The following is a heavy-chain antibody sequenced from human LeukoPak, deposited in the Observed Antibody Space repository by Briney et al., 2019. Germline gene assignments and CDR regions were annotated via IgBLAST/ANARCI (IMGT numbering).Heavy chain of an antibody. CDR3: ARYVRRGFGYDNSPQH. D-gene: IGHD5-12*01. CDR1: VFISSHDT. Sequence: GGSLRLSCVGSVFISSHDTMHAGRQAPGKGVEWVADIWSDGSNRFYADSLRGRLTFSRDNSRNTCFFQRNTLRPEDRARYYCARYVRRGFGYDNSPQHWPRGPLVTVSS. CDR2: IWSDGSNR. J-gene: IGHJ1*01. V-gene: IGHV3-33*01.